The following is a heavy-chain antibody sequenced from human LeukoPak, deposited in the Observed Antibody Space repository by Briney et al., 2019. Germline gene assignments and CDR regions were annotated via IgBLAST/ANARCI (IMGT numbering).Heavy chain of an antibody. Sequence: ASVKVSCKASGYTFTSYYMHWVRQAPGQGLEWMGIINPSGGSTSYAQKFQGRVTMTRDTSTSTVYMELSSLRSEDTAVYYCARRALELRAYYYYYMDVWGKGTTVTVSS. CDR1: GYTFTSYY. D-gene: IGHD1-7*01. J-gene: IGHJ6*03. CDR2: INPSGGST. CDR3: ARRALELRAYYYYYMDV. V-gene: IGHV1-46*01.